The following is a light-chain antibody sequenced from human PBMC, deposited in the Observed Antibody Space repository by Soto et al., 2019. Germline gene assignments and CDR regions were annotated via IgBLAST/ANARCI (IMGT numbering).Light chain of an antibody. V-gene: IGKV3-15*01. CDR1: QSVSSK. CDR3: QQFGSPIT. Sequence: EIVMTQSPATLSVSPGEGATLSCRASQSVSSKLAWYQQKPGQAPRLLIYGASTRATGIPARFSGSGSGTDFTLIISRLEPEDFAVYYCQQFGSPITFGQGTRLEIK. CDR2: GAS. J-gene: IGKJ5*01.